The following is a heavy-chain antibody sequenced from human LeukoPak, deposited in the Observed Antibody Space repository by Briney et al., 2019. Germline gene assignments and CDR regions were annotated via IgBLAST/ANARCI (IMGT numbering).Heavy chain of an antibody. Sequence: GGSLRLSCATSGFTFSNAWMSWVRQAPGKGLEWVSGINWNGGSTGYADSVKGRFTISRDNAKNSLYLQMNSLRAEDTALYYCARDPGYGDYYFDYWGQGTLVTVSS. CDR1: GFTFSNAW. V-gene: IGHV3-20*04. CDR3: ARDPGYGDYYFDY. CDR2: INWNGGST. D-gene: IGHD4-17*01. J-gene: IGHJ4*02.